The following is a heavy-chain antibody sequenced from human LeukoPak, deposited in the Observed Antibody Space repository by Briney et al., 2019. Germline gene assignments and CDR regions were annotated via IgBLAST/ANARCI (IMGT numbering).Heavy chain of an antibody. J-gene: IGHJ4*02. Sequence: GGSLRLSCAASGFTFSSYWMSWVRQAPGKGLEWVANIKQDGSEKYYADSVKGRFTISRDNAKKSLYLQMNSLRAEDTAVYYCAREADDGVYYFDYWGQGTLVTVSS. CDR1: GFTFSSYW. D-gene: IGHD5-24*01. CDR2: IKQDGSEK. CDR3: AREADDGVYYFDY. V-gene: IGHV3-7*01.